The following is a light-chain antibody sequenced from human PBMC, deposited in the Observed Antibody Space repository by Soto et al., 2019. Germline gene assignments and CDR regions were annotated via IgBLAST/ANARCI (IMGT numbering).Light chain of an antibody. CDR2: GNS. V-gene: IGLV1-40*01. CDR1: SSNIGAGYD. Sequence: QSVLTQPPSVSGAPGQRVTISCTGSSSNIGAGYDVHWYQQLPGTAPKLLIYGNSNRPSGVPDRFSGSKSGTSASLAITGRQAEDEADYYCQSYDSSLSGSWVFGGGTKLPVL. J-gene: IGLJ3*02. CDR3: QSYDSSLSGSWV.